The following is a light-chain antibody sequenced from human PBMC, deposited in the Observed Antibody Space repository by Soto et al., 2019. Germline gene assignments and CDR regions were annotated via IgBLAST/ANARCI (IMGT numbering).Light chain of an antibody. J-gene: IGKJ2*01. V-gene: IGKV3-15*01. CDR2: DAS. Sequence: EIVMTQSPATLSVSPGERATLSCRASQSVSSNLAWYQQKPGQAPRLVIYDASTRATGIPARFRGSGSGTEFTLTISSLQSEDFATYYCHQYGDWPPKHTFGQGTKLEIK. CDR3: HQYGDWPPKHT. CDR1: QSVSSN.